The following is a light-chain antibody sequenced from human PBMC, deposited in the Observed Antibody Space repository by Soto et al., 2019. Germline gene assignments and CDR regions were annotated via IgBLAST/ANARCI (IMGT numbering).Light chain of an antibody. V-gene: IGKV1-39*01. CDR2: RAS. CDR3: QHSYSSPPWT. CDR1: QSISTY. J-gene: IGKJ1*01. Sequence: DIPMTQSPSSLSASVGDRVTISCRASQSISTYLNWYQQKPGTAPRLLIYRASSVKSGVPPRFSGSGSGRDFTLTISSLRPEDVATYFCQHSYSSPPWTFGQGTKVEV.